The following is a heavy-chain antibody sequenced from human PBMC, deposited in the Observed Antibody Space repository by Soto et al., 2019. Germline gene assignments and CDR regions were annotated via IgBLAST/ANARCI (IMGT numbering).Heavy chain of an antibody. CDR2: ISAYNGNT. Sequence: GASVKVSCKASGYTFTSYGISWVRQAPGQGLEWMGWISAYNGNTDYAQKLQGRVTMTTDTSTSTAYMELRSLRSDDTAVYYCARDGYNWNDLRAFDIWGQGTMVTVSS. D-gene: IGHD1-20*01. CDR1: GYTFTSYG. J-gene: IGHJ3*02. V-gene: IGHV1-18*01. CDR3: ARDGYNWNDLRAFDI.